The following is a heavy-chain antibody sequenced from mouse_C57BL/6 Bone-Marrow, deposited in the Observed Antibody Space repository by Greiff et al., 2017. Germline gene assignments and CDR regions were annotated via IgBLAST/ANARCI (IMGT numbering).Heavy chain of an antibody. D-gene: IGHD1-1*01. Sequence: VQLQQSGAELVRPGASVKLSCTASGFNIKDDYMHWVKQRPEQGLEWIGWIDPENGDTEYASKFQGKATIPADTSSNTAYLQLSSLTSEDTAVYYCTTNYGSDYWGQGTTLTVSS. CDR2: IDPENGDT. J-gene: IGHJ2*01. CDR1: GFNIKDDY. V-gene: IGHV14-4*01. CDR3: TTNYGSDY.